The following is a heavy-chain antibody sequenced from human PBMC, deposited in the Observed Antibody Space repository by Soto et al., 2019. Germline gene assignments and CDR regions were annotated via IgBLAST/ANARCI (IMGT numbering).Heavy chain of an antibody. J-gene: IGHJ4*01. V-gene: IGHV1-46*01. Sequence: ASVKVSCKAFGYTFTSYYIHWVRQAPGQGLEWMGIINPSVGTTSYGQKFRGRVTMTRDTSTRTVYMELSSLGSEDTAIYYCARIDCSGGTCYSDHYWGHGTLVTVLL. CDR2: INPSVGTT. CDR1: GYTFTSYY. CDR3: ARIDCSGGTCYSDHY. D-gene: IGHD2-15*01.